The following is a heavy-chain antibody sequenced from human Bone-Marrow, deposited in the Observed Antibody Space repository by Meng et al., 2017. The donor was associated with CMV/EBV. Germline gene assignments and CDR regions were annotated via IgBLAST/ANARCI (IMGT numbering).Heavy chain of an antibody. V-gene: IGHV1-69*05. D-gene: IGHD1-26*01. Sequence: SVKVSCKASGGTFSSYAISWVRQAPGQGLEWMGGIIPIFGTANYAQKFQGRVTITTDESTSTAYMELSSLRSEDTAVYYCARTFYVGGGAFAIWGQGTMVTVSS. CDR1: GGTFSSYA. J-gene: IGHJ3*02. CDR3: ARTFYVGGGAFAI. CDR2: IIPIFGTA.